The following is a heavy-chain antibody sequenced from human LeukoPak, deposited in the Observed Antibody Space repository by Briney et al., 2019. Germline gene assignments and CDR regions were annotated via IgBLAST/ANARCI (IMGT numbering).Heavy chain of an antibody. D-gene: IGHD4-11*01. CDR1: GGSISSYY. CDR2: IYYSGST. CDR3: ARAQWDSNYEDY. J-gene: IGHJ4*02. V-gene: IGHV4-59*01. Sequence: SETLSLTCTVSGGSISSYYWSWIRQPPGKGLEWIGYIYYSGSTNYNPSLKSRVTISVDTSKNQFSLKLSSVTAADTAVYYCARAQWDSNYEDYWGQGTLVTVSS.